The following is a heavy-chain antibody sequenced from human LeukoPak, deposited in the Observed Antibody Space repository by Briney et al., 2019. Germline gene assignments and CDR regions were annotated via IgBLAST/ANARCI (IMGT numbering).Heavy chain of an antibody. CDR3: ARRLWFGDYYGMDV. CDR2: ISAYNGNT. Sequence: ASVKVSCKASGYTFTSCGISWVRQAPGQGLEWMGWISAYNGNTNYAQKLQGRVTMTTDTSTSTAYMELRSLRSDDTAVYYCARRLWFGDYYGMDVWGQGTTVTVSS. CDR1: GYTFTSCG. D-gene: IGHD3-10*01. V-gene: IGHV1-18*01. J-gene: IGHJ6*02.